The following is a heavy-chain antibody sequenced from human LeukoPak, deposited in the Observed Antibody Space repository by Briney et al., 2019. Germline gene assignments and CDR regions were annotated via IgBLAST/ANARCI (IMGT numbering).Heavy chain of an antibody. CDR3: ARQSSGYDLGPFAY. D-gene: IGHD5-12*01. J-gene: IGHJ4*02. CDR1: GGSTSSDH. Sequence: SETLSLTCTVSGGSTSSDHWSWIRQPPGKGLEWIAYISYSGSTNYNPSLRSRVTISLDTSKNHFSLKLSSVTAADTAVYYCARQSSGYDLGPFAYWGQGTLVTVSS. V-gene: IGHV4-59*08. CDR2: ISYSGST.